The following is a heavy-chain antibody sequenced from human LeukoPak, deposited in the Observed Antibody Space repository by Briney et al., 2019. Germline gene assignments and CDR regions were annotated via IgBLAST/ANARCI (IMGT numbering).Heavy chain of an antibody. V-gene: IGHV4-39*07. D-gene: IGHD1-26*01. CDR3: ARKNPLYSGSRWGKDAFDI. CDR1: GGSISSSSYY. Sequence: PSETLSLTCTVSGGSISSSSYYWGWIRQPPGKGLEWIGSIYYSGSTDYNPSLKSRVTMSVDTSKNQFSLRLTSVTAADTAVYFCARKNPLYSGSRWGKDAFDIWGQGTMVTVSS. J-gene: IGHJ3*02. CDR2: IYYSGST.